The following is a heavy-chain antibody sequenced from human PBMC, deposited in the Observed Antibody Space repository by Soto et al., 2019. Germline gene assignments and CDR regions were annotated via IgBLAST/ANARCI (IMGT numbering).Heavy chain of an antibody. J-gene: IGHJ4*02. CDR1: WFSLISSGVG. CDR3: AHRNGYYDSSGYDFDY. D-gene: IGHD3-22*01. Sequence: GPKPVKPPRTLPVTCTFSWFSLISSGVGVGWIRQPPGKALEWLALIYWNDDKRYSPSLKSRLTITKDTSKNQVVLTMTNMDPVDTATYYCAHRNGYYDSSGYDFDYWGQGTLVTVSS. CDR2: IYWNDDK. V-gene: IGHV2-5*01.